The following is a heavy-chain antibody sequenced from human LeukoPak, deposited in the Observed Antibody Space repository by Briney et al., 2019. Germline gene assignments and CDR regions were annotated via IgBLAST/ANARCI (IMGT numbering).Heavy chain of an antibody. J-gene: IGHJ6*03. V-gene: IGHV1-46*01. CDR2: INPSGGST. CDR3: ARESSYYYYYYYMDV. CDR1: GYTFTGYY. Sequence: ASVKVSCKASGYTFTGYYMHWVRQAPGQGLEWMGIINPSGGSTSYAQKFQGRVTMTRDTSTSTVYMELSSLRSEDTAVYYCARESSYYYYYYYMDVWGKGTTVTVSS. D-gene: IGHD6-6*01.